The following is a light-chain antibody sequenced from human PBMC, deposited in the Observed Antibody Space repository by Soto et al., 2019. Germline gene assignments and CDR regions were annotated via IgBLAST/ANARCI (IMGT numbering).Light chain of an antibody. Sequence: ETLFTQSPGAXSXSPGERATLSXSASQSVSASQLAWYQQKPGQAPRLLIYGISTRATGIPDRFSGSGSGTDFTLTISRLEPEDFAMYYCQQFGNSLWTFGQGTKVDIK. CDR2: GIS. J-gene: IGKJ1*01. CDR1: QSVSASQ. CDR3: QQFGNSLWT. V-gene: IGKV3-20*01.